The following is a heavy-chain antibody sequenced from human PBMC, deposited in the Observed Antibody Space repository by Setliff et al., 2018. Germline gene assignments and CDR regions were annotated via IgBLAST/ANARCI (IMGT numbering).Heavy chain of an antibody. CDR1: GYAFGSSG. CDR2: ISA. CDR3: VRGQGPRTVVAIPFDH. Sequence: ASVKVSCKASGYAFGSSGISWVRQAPGQGLEWMGWISAYAQRFQGRVTMTTDTSTSTAYMELTRLTTDDTALYYCVRGQGPRTVVAIPFDHWGQGTLVTVSS. D-gene: IGHD3-22*01. J-gene: IGHJ4*02. V-gene: IGHV1-18*01.